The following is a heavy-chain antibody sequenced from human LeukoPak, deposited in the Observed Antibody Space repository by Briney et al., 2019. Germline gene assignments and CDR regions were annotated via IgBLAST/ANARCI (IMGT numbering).Heavy chain of an antibody. CDR3: AGTMIGLFDY. V-gene: IGHV4-61*01. CDR2: IYYSGST. CDR1: GASVTSASYY. Sequence: SETLSLTCTVSGASVTSASYYWSWIRQPPGKGLEWIGYIYYSGSTNYNPSLKSRVTISVDTSKNQFSLKLSSVTAADTAVYYCAGTMIGLFDYWGQGTLVTVSS. D-gene: IGHD3-22*01. J-gene: IGHJ4*02.